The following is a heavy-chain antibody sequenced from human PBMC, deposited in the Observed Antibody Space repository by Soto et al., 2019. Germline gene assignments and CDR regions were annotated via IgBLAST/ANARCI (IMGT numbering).Heavy chain of an antibody. CDR1: GHTFTSYY. Sequence: GASVKVSCKASGHTFTSYYMHWVRQAPGQGLEWMGIINPSGGSTSYAQKFQGRVTITRDTSTSTAYMELSSLRSEDTAVYYCAAVEVLPNWFDPWGQGTLVTVSS. J-gene: IGHJ5*02. CDR2: INPSGGST. V-gene: IGHV1-46*01. D-gene: IGHD3-22*01. CDR3: AAVEVLPNWFDP.